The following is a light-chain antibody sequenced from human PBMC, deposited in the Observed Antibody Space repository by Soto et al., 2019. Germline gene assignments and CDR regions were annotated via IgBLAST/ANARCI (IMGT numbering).Light chain of an antibody. V-gene: IGKV1-27*01. J-gene: IGKJ3*01. CDR2: AAS. Sequence: DIQMTQSPSSLSASVGDRVTITCRASQDISNYLAWYQQKPGKVPKLLIYAASTLQSGVPSRFSGSGSGTDFTLTISSLQPEDVATYYCQKYNSAQFTFGPGTKVDIK. CDR1: QDISNY. CDR3: QKYNSAQFT.